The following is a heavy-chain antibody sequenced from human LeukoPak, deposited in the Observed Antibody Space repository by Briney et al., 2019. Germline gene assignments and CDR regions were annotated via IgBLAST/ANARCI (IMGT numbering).Heavy chain of an antibody. J-gene: IGHJ4*02. V-gene: IGHV1-2*04. Sequence: ASVKVSCKASEYTFTDYYMHWVRQAPGQGLEWMGWINPNSGGTNYAQKFQGWVTMTRDTSISTAYMELNRLTSDDTAVYYCARGRPISGVENMLFDYWGQGTLVTVSS. CDR3: ARGRPISGVENMLFDY. CDR1: EYTFTDYY. CDR2: INPNSGGT. D-gene: IGHD1-20*01.